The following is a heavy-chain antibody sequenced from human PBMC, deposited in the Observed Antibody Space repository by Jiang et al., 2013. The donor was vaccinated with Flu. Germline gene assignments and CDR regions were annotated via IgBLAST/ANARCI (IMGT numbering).Heavy chain of an antibody. D-gene: IGHD6-13*01. J-gene: IGHJ6*03. CDR2: INPNSGGT. Sequence: SGAEVKNPGASVKVSCKASGYTFTGHYIHWVRQAPGHGLEWMGWINPNSGGTNYVQKFQGRVAMTRDTSISTAYMELSRLRSDDTAIYYCARVSGAAVYYYYMDVWGKGTTVTVSS. V-gene: IGHV1-2*02. CDR1: GYTFTGHY. CDR3: ARVSGAAVYYYYMDV.